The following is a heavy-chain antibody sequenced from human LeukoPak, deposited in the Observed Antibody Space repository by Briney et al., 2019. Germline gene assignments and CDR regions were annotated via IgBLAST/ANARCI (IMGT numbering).Heavy chain of an antibody. CDR1: GFTVSSNY. D-gene: IGHD3-16*01. CDR3: ARERYDYIWGSYSH. Sequence: PGGSLRLSCAASGFTVSSNYMGWVRQAPGKGLEWVSVIYSGGSTYYADSVKGRFTISRDNSKNTLYLQMNSLRAEDTAVYYCARERYDYIWGSYSHWGQGTLVTVSS. J-gene: IGHJ4*02. V-gene: IGHV3-53*01. CDR2: IYSGGST.